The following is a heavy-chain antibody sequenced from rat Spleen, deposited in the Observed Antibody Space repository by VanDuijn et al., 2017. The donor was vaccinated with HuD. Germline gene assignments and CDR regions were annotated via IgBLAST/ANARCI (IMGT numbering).Heavy chain of an antibody. D-gene: IGHD1-8*01. Sequence: EVQLVESDGGLVQPGRSLKLSCAASGFTFSDYYMAWVRQAPTKGLEWVATISYDGSSTYYRDSVKGRFTISRDNAKSTLYLQMDSLRSEDTATYYCARDYSSLDYWGQGVMVTVSS. V-gene: IGHV5-29*01. CDR2: ISYDGSST. CDR1: GFTFSDYY. J-gene: IGHJ2*01. CDR3: ARDYSSLDY.